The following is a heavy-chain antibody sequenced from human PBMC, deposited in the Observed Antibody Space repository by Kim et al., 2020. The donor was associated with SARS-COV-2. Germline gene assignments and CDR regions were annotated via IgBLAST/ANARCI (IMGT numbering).Heavy chain of an antibody. Sequence: ASVKVSCKASGYTFTSYYMHWVRQAPGQGLEWMGIINPSGGSTSYAQKFQGRVTMTRDTSTSTVYMELSSLRSEDTAVYYCARGFGDGGCGRYYDILTGSCGGYYFDYWGQGTLVTVSS. CDR1: GYTFTSYY. J-gene: IGHJ4*02. V-gene: IGHV1-46*01. CDR3: ARGFGDGGCGRYYDILTGSCGGYYFDY. CDR2: INPSGGST. D-gene: IGHD3-9*01.